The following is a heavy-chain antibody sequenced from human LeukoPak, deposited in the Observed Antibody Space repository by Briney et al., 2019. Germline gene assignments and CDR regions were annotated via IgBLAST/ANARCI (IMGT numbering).Heavy chain of an antibody. V-gene: IGHV3-48*03. D-gene: IGHD6-6*01. Sequence: PGGSLRLSCAASGFTFSSYEMNWVRQAPGKALEWVSYISSSGSTIYYADSVKGRFTISRDNAKNSLYLQMNSLRAEDTAVYYCARTSSIAARNYYYYGMDVWGQGTTVTVSS. CDR3: ARTSSIAARNYYYYGMDV. CDR1: GFTFSSYE. CDR2: ISSSGSTI. J-gene: IGHJ6*02.